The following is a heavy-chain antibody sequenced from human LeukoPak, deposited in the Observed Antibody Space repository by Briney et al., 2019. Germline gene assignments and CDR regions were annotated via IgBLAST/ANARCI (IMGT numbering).Heavy chain of an antibody. J-gene: IGHJ6*03. Sequence: GASVKVSCKASGGTSSTYAISWVRQAPGQGLEWRGGIIPIFGTANYAQKFQGRVTITADESTSTAYMELSSLRSEDTAVYYCARAIAALTPPRYYYYYYMDVWGKGTTVTVSS. D-gene: IGHD6-13*01. CDR2: IIPIFGTA. CDR3: ARAIAALTPPRYYYYYYMDV. V-gene: IGHV1-69*13. CDR1: GGTSSTYA.